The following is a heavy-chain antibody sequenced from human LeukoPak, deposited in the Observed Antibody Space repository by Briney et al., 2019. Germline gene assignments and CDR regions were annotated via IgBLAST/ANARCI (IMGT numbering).Heavy chain of an antibody. CDR2: IASDGNYR. CDR3: ANLPYNWNEYFDDY. D-gene: IGHD1-1*01. Sequence: GGSLRLSCAASGFTFTNYGMHWVRQAPGKGLEWVAYIASDGNYRDYVDSVRGRFTVSRDSSKNTLYLQMDSLRAEDTAVYYCANLPYNWNEYFDDYWGQGTLVTVSS. V-gene: IGHV3-30*02. J-gene: IGHJ4*02. CDR1: GFTFTNYG.